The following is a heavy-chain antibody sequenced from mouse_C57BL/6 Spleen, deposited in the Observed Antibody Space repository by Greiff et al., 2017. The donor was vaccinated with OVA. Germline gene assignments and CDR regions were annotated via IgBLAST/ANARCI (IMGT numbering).Heavy chain of an antibody. V-gene: IGHV1-81*01. Sequence: VKLVESGAELARPGASVKLSCKASGYTFTSYGISWVKQRTGQGLEWIGEIYPRSGNTYYNEKFKGKATLTADKSSSTAYMELRSLTSEDSAVYFCARDDYDDPHYFDYWGQGTTLTVSS. CDR1: GYTFTSYG. CDR2: IYPRSGNT. J-gene: IGHJ2*01. D-gene: IGHD2-4*01. CDR3: ARDDYDDPHYFDY.